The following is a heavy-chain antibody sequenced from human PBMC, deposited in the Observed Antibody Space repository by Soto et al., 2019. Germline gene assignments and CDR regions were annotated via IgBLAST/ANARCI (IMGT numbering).Heavy chain of an antibody. D-gene: IGHD4-4*01. J-gene: IGHJ6*02. CDR1: GYTFTSYG. CDR3: ARYFDYRNHHCGMDF. Sequence: ASVKVSCKASGYTFTSYGISWVRQAPGQGLEWMGWISAYNGNTNYAQKLQGRVTMTTDTSTSTAYMELSSLRSDDTAVYYCARYFDYRNHHCGMDFWGPGTTVTVSS. CDR2: ISAYNGNT. V-gene: IGHV1-18*01.